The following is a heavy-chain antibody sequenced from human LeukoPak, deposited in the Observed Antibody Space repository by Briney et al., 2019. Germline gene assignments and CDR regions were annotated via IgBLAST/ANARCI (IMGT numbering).Heavy chain of an antibody. D-gene: IGHD6-13*01. J-gene: IGHJ4*02. CDR3: ARDSPYSSSWYAARY. Sequence: SETLSLTCAVYGGSFSGYYWSWIRQPPGKGLEWIGYIYYSGSTNYNSSLKSRVTISVDTSKNQFSLKLSSVTAADTAVYYCARDSPYSSSWYAARYWGQGTLVTVPS. V-gene: IGHV4-59*01. CDR1: GGSFSGYY. CDR2: IYYSGST.